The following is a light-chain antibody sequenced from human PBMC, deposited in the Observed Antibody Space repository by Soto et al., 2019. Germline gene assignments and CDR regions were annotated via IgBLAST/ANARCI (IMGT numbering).Light chain of an antibody. CDR3: SSYTSSSTLYV. J-gene: IGLJ1*01. V-gene: IGLV2-14*01. CDR1: TSDVGGYNY. CDR2: EVS. Sequence: QSVLTQPASVSGSPGQSITISCTGTTSDVGGYNYVCWYQQHPGKAPKPMIYEVSNRPSGVSTRFSGSKSGNTASLTISGLQAEDEADYYCSSYTSSSTLYVFGTGTKLTVL.